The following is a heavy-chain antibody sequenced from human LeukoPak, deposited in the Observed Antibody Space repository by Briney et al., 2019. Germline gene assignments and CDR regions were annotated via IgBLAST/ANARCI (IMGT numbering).Heavy chain of an antibody. CDR1: GYSISSGCY. CDR3: ARGRTTPVYNWFDP. Sequence: PSETLSLTCAVSGYSISSGCYWGWIRQPPGKGLEWIGNIYHSGSTYYNPSLKSRVTISVDTSKNQFSLKLSSVTAADTAVYYCARGRTTPVYNWFDPWGQGTLVTVSS. V-gene: IGHV4-38-2*01. D-gene: IGHD2-2*01. J-gene: IGHJ5*02. CDR2: IYHSGST.